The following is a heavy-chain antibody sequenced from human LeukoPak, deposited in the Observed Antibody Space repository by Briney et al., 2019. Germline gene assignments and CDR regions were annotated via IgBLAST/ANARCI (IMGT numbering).Heavy chain of an antibody. CDR2: ISGSGSNT. J-gene: IGHJ4*02. Sequence: GGSLRLSCRVSGFRFGAYAMTWVRQPPGKGLEWVSTISGSGSNTYYADSVKGRFTISRDSSKNTLYLQMNSLRLEDTAVYYCARDPYRDAPDYFDYWGQGTLVTVSS. CDR3: ARDPYRDAPDYFDY. V-gene: IGHV3-23*01. CDR1: GFRFGAYA.